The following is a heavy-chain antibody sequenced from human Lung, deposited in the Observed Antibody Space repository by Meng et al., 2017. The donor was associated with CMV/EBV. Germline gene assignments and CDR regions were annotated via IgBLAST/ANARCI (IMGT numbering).Heavy chain of an antibody. V-gene: IGHV1-18*01. J-gene: IGHJ4*02. D-gene: IGHD2-15*01. CDR2: FVNYVDT. CDR1: GYTFGSYG. CDR3: ASGTPGRSYCDY. Sequence: VPLLQAGTEGKKPGAPVGVSCKASGYTFGSYGICWVRQAPGQGLEWMGWFVNYVDTYPAPKFQGRVTMTTDTHTNTAFMELRSLTSDDTAVYYCASGTPGRSYCDYWGQGTLVTVSS.